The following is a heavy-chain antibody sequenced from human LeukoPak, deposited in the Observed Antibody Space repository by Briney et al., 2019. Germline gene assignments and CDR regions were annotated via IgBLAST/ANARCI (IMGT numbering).Heavy chain of an antibody. D-gene: IGHD3-9*01. V-gene: IGHV3-21*01. CDR3: ARVGSILTGIYYFDY. CDR1: GFTFSSYS. CDR2: ISSSSSYT. J-gene: IGHJ4*02. Sequence: PGGSLRLSCAASGFTFSSYSMNWVRQAPGKGLEWVSSISSSSSYTYYADSVKGRFTISRDNAKNSLYLQTNSLRAEDAAVYYCARVGSILTGIYYFDYWGQGTLVTVSS.